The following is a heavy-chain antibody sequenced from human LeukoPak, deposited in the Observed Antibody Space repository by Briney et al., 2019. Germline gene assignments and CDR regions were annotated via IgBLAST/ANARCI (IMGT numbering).Heavy chain of an antibody. CDR2: IYSSGST. Sequence: SETLSLTCTVSGGSISSYSRNWIRQPAGKGLEWIGRIYSSGSTNYNPSLKSRVTISVDKSKNQFSLKLNSVTAADTAVYYCARDDIAGAGQGYFQHWGQGTLVTVSS. CDR3: ARDDIAGAGQGYFQH. CDR1: GGSISSYS. D-gene: IGHD6-19*01. J-gene: IGHJ1*01. V-gene: IGHV4-4*07.